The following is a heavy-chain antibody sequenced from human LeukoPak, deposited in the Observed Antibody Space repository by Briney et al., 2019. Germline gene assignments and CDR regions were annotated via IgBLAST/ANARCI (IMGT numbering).Heavy chain of an antibody. CDR2: IKQDGSEK. V-gene: IGHV3-7*01. CDR3: ARDQWWQLIAVAITSYFDC. Sequence: GGSLRLSCAASGFTFSSNGMHWVRQAPGKGLEWVANIKQDGSEKYYVDSVKGRFTISRDNAKNSLYLQMNSLRAEDTAVYYCARDQWWQLIAVAITSYFDCWGRGTLVTVSS. D-gene: IGHD6-19*01. J-gene: IGHJ4*02. CDR1: GFTFSSNG.